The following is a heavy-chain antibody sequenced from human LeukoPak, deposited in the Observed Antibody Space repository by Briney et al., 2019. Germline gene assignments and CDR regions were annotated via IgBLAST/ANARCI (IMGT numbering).Heavy chain of an antibody. CDR1: NYSARSDVH. V-gene: IGHV4-38-2*02. Sequence: SETLSLTCKVSNYSARSDVHWSWLRQSPGRGLEWIASVYQSGHAYYSPSLKSRVLISFDTSKKELSLKINSVTATDTALYYCASLRFGDSYFDLWGQGTQVTVSS. CDR2: VYQSGHA. J-gene: IGHJ4*02. CDR3: ASLRFGDSYFDL. D-gene: IGHD3-10*01.